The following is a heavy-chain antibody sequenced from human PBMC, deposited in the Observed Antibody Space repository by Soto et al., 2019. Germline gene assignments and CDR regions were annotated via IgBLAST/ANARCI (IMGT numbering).Heavy chain of an antibody. J-gene: IGHJ4*02. CDR2: IYGGGRT. Sequence: PGGSLRLSCEASGFTVSNTYMSWIRQAPGRGLEWVSIIYGGGRTYYTDSVKGRFTISKDNSRNTVYLQMNSLRAEDTALYYCAKGFNWIRVDSWGQGTLVTVYS. CDR3: AKGFNWIRVDS. CDR1: GFTVSNTY. V-gene: IGHV3-53*01. D-gene: IGHD1-20*01.